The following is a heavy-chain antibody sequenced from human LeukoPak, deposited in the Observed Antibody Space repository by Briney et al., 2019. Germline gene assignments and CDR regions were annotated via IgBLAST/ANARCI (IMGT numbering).Heavy chain of an antibody. D-gene: IGHD3-22*01. CDR2: IRYDRSNK. V-gene: IGHV3-30*02. J-gene: IGHJ4*02. CDR3: AKVPHPYDTSGYFHFEY. CDR1: AFTFSSYG. Sequence: PGGSLRLSCAASAFTFSSYGMHWVRQAPGKGLEWVAFIRYDRSNKYYADSVKGRFTISRDNSKNTLYLQMNSLRAEDTAVYYCAKVPHPYDTSGYFHFEYWGQGTLVTVSS.